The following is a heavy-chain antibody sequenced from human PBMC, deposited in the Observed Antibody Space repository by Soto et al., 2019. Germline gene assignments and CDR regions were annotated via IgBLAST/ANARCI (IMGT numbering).Heavy chain of an antibody. D-gene: IGHD3-10*01. V-gene: IGHV4-59*13. J-gene: IGHJ5*02. CDR1: GDSITSYY. CDR3: ASVGELPVWFDP. CDR2: ISYTEST. Sequence: QVQLQESGPGLVKPSETLSLTCTVSGDSITSYYWSWIRQHPGKGLEWVGYISYTESTIYNPSLESRATISLDTSKNQVSLSLNSVTVADTAVSYCASVGELPVWFDPWGRGTLVTVSS.